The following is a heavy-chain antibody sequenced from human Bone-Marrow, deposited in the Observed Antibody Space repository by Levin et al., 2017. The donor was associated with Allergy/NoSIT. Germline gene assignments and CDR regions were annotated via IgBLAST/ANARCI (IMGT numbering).Heavy chain of an antibody. CDR3: GRDLYGDTTGLGVDY. CDR2: INPNIGAT. Sequence: GESLKISCKASGYTFTGYYVHWVRQAPGQGLEWMGWINPNIGATKYAQNFQGRVTMARDTSISTAYMELSSLRSDDTGVYYCGRDLYGDTTGLGVDYWGQGTLVTVSS. V-gene: IGHV1-2*02. CDR1: GYTFTGYY. D-gene: IGHD4-17*01. J-gene: IGHJ4*02.